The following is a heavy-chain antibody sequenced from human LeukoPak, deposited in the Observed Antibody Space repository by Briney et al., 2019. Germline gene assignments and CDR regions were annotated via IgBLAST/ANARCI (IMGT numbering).Heavy chain of an antibody. Sequence: SETLSLTCTVSGGSISSGDYYWSWIRQPPGKGLEWIGYIYYSGSTYYNPPLKSRVTISVDTSKNQFSLKLSSVTAADTAVYYCARATTYYDFWSGYYSGTEFDYWGQGTLVTVSS. CDR2: IYYSGST. D-gene: IGHD3-3*01. J-gene: IGHJ4*02. CDR1: GGSISSGDYY. V-gene: IGHV4-30-4*01. CDR3: ARATTYYDFWSGYYSGTEFDY.